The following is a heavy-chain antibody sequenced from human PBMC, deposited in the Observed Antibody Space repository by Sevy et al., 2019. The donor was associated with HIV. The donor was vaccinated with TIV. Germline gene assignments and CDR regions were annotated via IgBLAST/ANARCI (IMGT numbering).Heavy chain of an antibody. CDR2: IYSGGST. CDR3: ARDTAMGYFDY. Sequence: GGSLRLSCAASGFTVSSNYMNWVRQAPGKGLEWVSVIYSGGSTYYADSVKGRFTISRDNSKNTLYLQMNSLRAEDTAVYYCARDTAMGYFDYWGQGTLVTVSS. D-gene: IGHD5-18*01. V-gene: IGHV3-53*01. CDR1: GFTVSSNY. J-gene: IGHJ4*02.